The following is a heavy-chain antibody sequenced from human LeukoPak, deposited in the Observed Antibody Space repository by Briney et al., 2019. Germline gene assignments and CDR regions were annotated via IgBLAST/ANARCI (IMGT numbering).Heavy chain of an antibody. J-gene: IGHJ4*02. CDR2: ITSSGTTI. V-gene: IGHV3-11*01. CDR1: GFTFSDYY. CDR3: ARDDLRPYYLDH. Sequence: GGSLRLSCAASGFTFSDYYMSWVRQAPGKGLEWVSYITSSGTTIFYADSVKGRFTISRDNAKNSLYLQMNSLRAEDTAVYYCARDDLRPYYLDHWGQGTLVTVSS.